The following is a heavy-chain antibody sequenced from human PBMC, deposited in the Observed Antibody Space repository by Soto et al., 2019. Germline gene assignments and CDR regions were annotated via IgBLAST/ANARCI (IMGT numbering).Heavy chain of an antibody. V-gene: IGHV3-23*01. D-gene: IGHD2-8*01. CDR3: AKRMVGTNWRYMDV. Sequence: PGGSLRLSCAASGFTFSTYAMSWVRQAPGKGLDWVSTMGGTTGNTYYADAVKGRFTISRDNSKSTLYLQMNSLRAEDTAVYYCAKRMVGTNWRYMDVWGKGTTVTVSS. J-gene: IGHJ6*03. CDR2: MGGTTGNT. CDR1: GFTFSTYA.